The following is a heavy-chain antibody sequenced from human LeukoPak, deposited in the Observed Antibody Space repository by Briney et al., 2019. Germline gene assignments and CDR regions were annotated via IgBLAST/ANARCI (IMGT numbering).Heavy chain of an antibody. Sequence: ASVKISCKASGYTFAGYYMHWVLQAPGQGLEWMGWINPNSGGTNYAQKFQGRVTMTRDTSISTAYMELSRLRSDDTAVYYCARGLRGYSYVAEVYYFDYWGQGTLVTVSS. D-gene: IGHD5-18*01. CDR2: INPNSGGT. CDR3: ARGLRGYSYVAEVYYFDY. CDR1: GYTFAGYY. V-gene: IGHV1-2*02. J-gene: IGHJ4*02.